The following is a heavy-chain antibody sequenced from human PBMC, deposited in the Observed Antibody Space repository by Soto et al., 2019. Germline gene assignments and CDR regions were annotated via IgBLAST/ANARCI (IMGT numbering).Heavy chain of an antibody. CDR3: ARVSSGSLYGMDV. CDR2: ISYDGSNK. D-gene: IGHD1-26*01. V-gene: IGHV3-30-3*01. J-gene: IGHJ6*02. Sequence: VAVISYDGSNKYYADSVKGRFTISRDNSKNTLYLQMNSLRAEDTAVYYCARVSSGSLYGMDVWGQGTTVTVSS.